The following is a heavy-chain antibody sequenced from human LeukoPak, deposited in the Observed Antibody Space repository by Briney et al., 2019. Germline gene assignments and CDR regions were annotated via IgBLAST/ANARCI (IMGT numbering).Heavy chain of an antibody. CDR3: AKGNDYVWGSYRPPNPHYFDY. CDR2: IKQDGSEK. Sequence: GGSLRLSCAASGFTFSSYWMSWVRQAPGKGLEWVANIKQDGSEKYYVDSVKGRFTISRDNAKNSLYLQMNSLRAEDTALYYCAKGNDYVWGSYRPPNPHYFDYWGQGTLVTVSS. J-gene: IGHJ4*02. D-gene: IGHD3-16*02. V-gene: IGHV3-7*03. CDR1: GFTFSSYW.